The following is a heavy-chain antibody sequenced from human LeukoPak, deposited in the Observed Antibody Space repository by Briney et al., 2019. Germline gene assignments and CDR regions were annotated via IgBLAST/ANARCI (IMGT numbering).Heavy chain of an antibody. J-gene: IGHJ6*02. Sequence: GGSLRLSCAASGFTFSSYWMHWVRQARGKGLVWVSRINSDGRSTSYADSVKGRFTISRDNAKNTLFLQMNSLRADDTAVYYCARAPDYYDYGMDVWGQGTTVTVSS. CDR3: ARAPDYYDYGMDV. CDR1: GFTFSSYW. V-gene: IGHV3-74*01. CDR2: INSDGRST.